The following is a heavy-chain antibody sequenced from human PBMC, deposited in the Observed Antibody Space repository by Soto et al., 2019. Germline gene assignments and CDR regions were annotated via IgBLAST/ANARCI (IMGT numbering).Heavy chain of an antibody. J-gene: IGHJ4*02. CDR2: IYYSGST. V-gene: IGHV4-59*08. D-gene: IGHD3-16*01. Sequence: QVQLQESGPGLVKPSDTLSLTCTVSGGSISSYYWSWIRQPPGKGLEWIGYIYYSGSTNYNPPLTSXAXLXXDTSKNQCSLKLSSVSAADSAVYYFARRGGTTFVFWGQGTLVTVSS. CDR1: GGSISSYY. CDR3: ARRGGTTFVF.